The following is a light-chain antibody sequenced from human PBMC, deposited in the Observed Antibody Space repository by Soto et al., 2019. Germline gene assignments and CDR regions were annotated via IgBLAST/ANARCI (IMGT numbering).Light chain of an antibody. J-gene: IGKJ3*01. CDR2: AAS. Sequence: DIQMTQSPSSLSASVGDRVTISCRASQTFSNFLNWYQQKTGQAPKLLIYAASSLQSGVPSRFKGSGSGTDFTLTISSLQPEDFETYYCQQSYSTPFTFGPGTKVDVK. V-gene: IGKV1-39*01. CDR1: QTFSNF. CDR3: QQSYSTPFT.